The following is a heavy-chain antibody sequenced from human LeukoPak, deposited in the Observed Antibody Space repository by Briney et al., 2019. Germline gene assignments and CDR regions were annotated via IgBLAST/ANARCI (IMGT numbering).Heavy chain of an antibody. D-gene: IGHD3-22*01. Sequence: ASVKVSCKASGGTFSSYAISWVRQAPGQGLEWMGWINPNSGGTNYAQKFQGRVTMTRDTSISTAYMELSRLRSDDTAVYYCARDVDYYDSSGYGGHYWGQGTLVTVSS. V-gene: IGHV1-2*02. J-gene: IGHJ4*02. CDR2: INPNSGGT. CDR3: ARDVDYYDSSGYGGHY. CDR1: GGTFSSYA.